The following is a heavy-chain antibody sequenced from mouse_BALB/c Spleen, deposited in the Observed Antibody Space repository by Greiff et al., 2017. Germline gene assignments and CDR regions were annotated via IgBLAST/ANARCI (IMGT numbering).Heavy chain of an antibody. CDR2: IWAGGST. D-gene: IGHD2-3*01. CDR1: GFSLTSYG. CDR3: AREEDDDIAY. J-gene: IGHJ3*01. V-gene: IGHV2-9*02. Sequence: VQLQQSGPGLVAPSQSLSITCPVSGFSLTSYGVHWVRQPPGKGLEWLGVIWAGGSTNYNSALMSRLSISKDNSKSQVFLKMNSLQTDDTAMYYCAREEDDDIAYWGQGTLVTVSA.